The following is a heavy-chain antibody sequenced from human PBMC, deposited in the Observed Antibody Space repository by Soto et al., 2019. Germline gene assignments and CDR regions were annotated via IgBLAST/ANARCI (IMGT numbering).Heavy chain of an antibody. Sequence: PGESLKISCKGSGYSFTSYWISWVRQMPGKGLEWMGRIDPSDSYTNYSPSFQGHVTISADKSISTAYLQWSSLKASDPAMYYCARHRRYSSSWYFDYWGQGTLVTAPQ. J-gene: IGHJ4*02. D-gene: IGHD6-13*01. CDR3: ARHRRYSSSWYFDY. CDR1: GYSFTSYW. CDR2: IDPSDSYT. V-gene: IGHV5-10-1*01.